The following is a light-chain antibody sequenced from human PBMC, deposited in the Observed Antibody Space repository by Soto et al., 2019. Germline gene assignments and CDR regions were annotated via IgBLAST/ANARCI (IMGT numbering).Light chain of an antibody. CDR3: CAYAHSGTFVR. Sequence: QSALTQPASVSGSPGQSITISCTGANSDVGNFDRVSWYQQRPGKAPLLIIYEGTKRPSGVSKRFSGSESDKTASLTISGLQAEDEADYYCCAYAHSGTFVRFGGGTKLTVL. CDR1: NSDVGNFDR. CDR2: EGT. J-gene: IGLJ2*01. V-gene: IGLV2-23*03.